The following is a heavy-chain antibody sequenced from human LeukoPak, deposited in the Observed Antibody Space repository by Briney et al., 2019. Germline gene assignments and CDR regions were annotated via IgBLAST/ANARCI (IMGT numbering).Heavy chain of an antibody. CDR1: GGSISSGSYY. V-gene: IGHV4-61*02. CDR3: ARVGGYYGAKFDY. Sequence: SETLSLACTVSGGSISSGSYYWSWIRQPAGKGLEWIGRIYTSGSTSYNPSLKSRVTISVDTSKNQFSLKLSSVTAADTAVYYCARVGGYYGAKFDYWGQGTLVTVSS. CDR2: IYTSGST. J-gene: IGHJ4*02. D-gene: IGHD3-16*01.